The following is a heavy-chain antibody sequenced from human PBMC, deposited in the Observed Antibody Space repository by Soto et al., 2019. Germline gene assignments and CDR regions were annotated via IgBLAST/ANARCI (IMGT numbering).Heavy chain of an antibody. J-gene: IGHJ4*02. D-gene: IGHD6-19*01. CDR3: ARDSRRIAVAGTPDY. CDR2: INPSGGST. CDR1: GYTFTSYG. V-gene: IGHV1-46*01. Sequence: ASVKVSCKASGYTFTSYGISWVRQAPGQGLEWMGWINPSGGSTSYAQKFQGRVTMTRDTSTSTVYMELSSLRSEDTAVYYCARDSRRIAVAGTPDYWGQGTLVTVSS.